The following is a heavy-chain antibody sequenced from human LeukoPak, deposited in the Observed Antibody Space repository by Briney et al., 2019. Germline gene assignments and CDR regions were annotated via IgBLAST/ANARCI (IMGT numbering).Heavy chain of an antibody. D-gene: IGHD6-13*01. V-gene: IGHV3-48*01. J-gene: IGHJ6*02. Sequence: GGSLRLSCAASGFTFSSYSMNWVRQAPGKGLEWVSYISSSSTIYYADSVKGRFTISRDNAKNSLYLQMNSLRAEDTAVYYCARDGQQPYYYYGMDVWGQGTTVTVSS. CDR1: GFTFSSYS. CDR3: ARDGQQPYYYYGMDV. CDR2: ISSSSTI.